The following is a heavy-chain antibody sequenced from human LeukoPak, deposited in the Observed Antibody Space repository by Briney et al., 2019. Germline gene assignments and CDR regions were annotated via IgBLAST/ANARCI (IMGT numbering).Heavy chain of an antibody. CDR3: ARKIPGGATHLDY. D-gene: IGHD1-26*01. J-gene: IGHJ4*02. CDR2: ISYDGSNK. V-gene: IGHV3-30*03. Sequence: PGGSLRLSCAASGFTFSSYGMHWVRQAPGKGLEWVAVISYDGSNKYYADSVKGRFTISRDNSKNTLYLQMNSLRVEDTAVYYCARKIPGGATHLDYWGRGTLVTVSS. CDR1: GFTFSSYG.